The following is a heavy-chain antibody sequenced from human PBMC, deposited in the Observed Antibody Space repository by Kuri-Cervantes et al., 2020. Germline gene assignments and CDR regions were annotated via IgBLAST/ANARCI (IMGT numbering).Heavy chain of an antibody. D-gene: IGHD3-10*01. CDR2: IYYSGST. J-gene: IGHJ4*02. CDR1: GGSISSYY. V-gene: IGHV4-59*12. CDR3: ARDSRGWFGEDYFYY. Sequence: SETLSLTCTVSGGSISSYYWSWIRQPPGKGLEWIGYIYYSGSTNYNPSLKSRVTISVDKSKNQFSLKLSSVTAADTAVYYCARDSRGWFGEDYFYYWGQGTLVTVSS.